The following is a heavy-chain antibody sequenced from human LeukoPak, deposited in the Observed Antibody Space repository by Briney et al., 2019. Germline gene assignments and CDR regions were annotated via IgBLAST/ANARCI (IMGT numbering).Heavy chain of an antibody. D-gene: IGHD1-26*01. Sequence: GESLKISCKGSGYIFSNYWIGWVRQMPGKGLELMGIIYPGDSDTRYSPSFQGQVTISADKSISTAYLQWSSLQASDTAMYYCARRSGGYYYDFDYWGQGTLVTVSS. CDR1: GYIFSNYW. J-gene: IGHJ4*02. V-gene: IGHV5-51*01. CDR3: ARRSGGYYYDFDY. CDR2: IYPGDSDT.